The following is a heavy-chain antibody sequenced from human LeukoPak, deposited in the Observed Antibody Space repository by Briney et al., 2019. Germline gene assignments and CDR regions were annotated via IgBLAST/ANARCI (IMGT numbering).Heavy chain of an antibody. Sequence: GGSLRLSCAASGFKFSDHYIDWVRQAPGKGLEWVGRSRNKASSYTTEYAASVEGRFTISRDVSESSLYLQMNSLRTEDTAVYYCARGPFDYWGQGTLVTVSS. CDR1: GFKFSDHY. CDR2: SRNKASSYTT. J-gene: IGHJ4*02. V-gene: IGHV3-72*01. CDR3: ARGPFDY.